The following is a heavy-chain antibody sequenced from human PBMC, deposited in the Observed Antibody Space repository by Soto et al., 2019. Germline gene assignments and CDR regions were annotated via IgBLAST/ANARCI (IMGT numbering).Heavy chain of an antibody. V-gene: IGHV4-30-4*02. CDR3: ARAGYYYDSSGYPTEKSYYYYGMDV. D-gene: IGHD3-22*01. J-gene: IGHJ6*04. CDR2: IYHSGST. CDR1: GGSISSGDYY. Sequence: SETLSLTCTVSGGSISSGDYYWSWIRQPPGKGLEWIGYIYHSGSTYYNPSLKSRVTISVDTSKNQFSLKLSSVTAADTAVYYCARAGYYYDSSGYPTEKSYYYYGMDVWGKGTTVTVSS.